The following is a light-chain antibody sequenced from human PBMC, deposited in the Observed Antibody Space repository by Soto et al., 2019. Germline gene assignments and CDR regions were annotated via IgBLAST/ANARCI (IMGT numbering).Light chain of an antibody. J-gene: IGLJ2*01. CDR3: SSYTTISTVV. Sequence: QSALTHPASVSGSPAQSITISCTGTGSDVGGYNFVSWYQQHPGKAPKLMIYEVSNRPSGVSNRFSGSKSGNTASLTISGLQAEDEAHYYCSSYTTISTVVFGGGTKLTVL. CDR1: GSDVGGYNF. V-gene: IGLV2-14*01. CDR2: EVS.